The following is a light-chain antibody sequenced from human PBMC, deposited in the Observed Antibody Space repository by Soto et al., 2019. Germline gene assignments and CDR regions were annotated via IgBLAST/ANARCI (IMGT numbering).Light chain of an antibody. Sequence: QSALTQPPSASGTPGQTVTISCSGSSSNVGGNPVNWYHHGPPTAHKRLISTNPPRPSGVPDRFSVSQSGTQASLAITGLQSEDESDYYCASWDESVNGPVFGNGTTVTVL. V-gene: IGLV1-44*01. CDR3: ASWDESVNGPV. J-gene: IGLJ1*01. CDR2: TNP. CDR1: SSNVGGNP.